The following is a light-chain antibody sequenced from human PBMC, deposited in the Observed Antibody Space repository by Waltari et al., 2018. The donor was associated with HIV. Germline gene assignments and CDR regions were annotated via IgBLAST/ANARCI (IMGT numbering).Light chain of an antibody. Sequence: DIVMTQFPDSLAVSLGERATTNCKSSQSLLSSTKNQTFLAWYQQKPRQPPKLLIYWASVRGSGVPDRFSGSGSETDFTLTINSLQAEDVALYYCQQYYHTLWTFGRGTKVEIK. CDR3: QQYYHTLWT. CDR1: QSLLSSTKNQTF. CDR2: WAS. V-gene: IGKV4-1*01. J-gene: IGKJ1*01.